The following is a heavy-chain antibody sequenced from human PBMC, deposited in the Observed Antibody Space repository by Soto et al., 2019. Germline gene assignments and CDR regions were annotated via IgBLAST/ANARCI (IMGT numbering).Heavy chain of an antibody. V-gene: IGHV5-51*01. Sequence: GESLKISCKGALYSFTSYLIGLVRQMPGKGLEWMGIIYPGDSDTRYSPSFHGQVTTAADKSISTAYLQCSSLKASDTAMYYCDSHPGFDILAGYRGMEVWGQGTTVTVSS. CDR1: LYSFTSYL. CDR2: IYPGDSDT. D-gene: IGHD3-9*01. J-gene: IGHJ6*02. CDR3: DSHPGFDILAGYRGMEV.